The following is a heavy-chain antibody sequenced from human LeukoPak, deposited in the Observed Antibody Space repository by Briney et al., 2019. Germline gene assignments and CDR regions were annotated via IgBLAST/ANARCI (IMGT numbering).Heavy chain of an antibody. Sequence: GGSLRLSCAASGFTFNSIWMSWVRQAPGKGLEWVSGISGSGGSTYYADSVKGRFTISRDNSKNTLYLQMNSLRAEDTAVYHCAKVRDILTGYYYFDYWGQGTLVTVSS. CDR2: ISGSGGST. CDR3: AKVRDILTGYYYFDY. D-gene: IGHD3-9*01. CDR1: GFTFNSIW. J-gene: IGHJ4*02. V-gene: IGHV3-23*01.